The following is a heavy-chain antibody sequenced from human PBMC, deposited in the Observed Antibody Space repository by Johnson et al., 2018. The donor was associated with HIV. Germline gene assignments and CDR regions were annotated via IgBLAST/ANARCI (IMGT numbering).Heavy chain of an antibody. V-gene: IGHV3-30*02. Sequence: QVQLVESGGGVVQPGRSLRLACVASGFTFNRYGLHWVRQAPGKGLEWVAFIRYDGSYKYYADSVKGRFTISRDNSKNTLYLQMNSLRDEDTAVYYCAKDSRYYYDSSGYVSDAFDIWGQGTMVTVSS. D-gene: IGHD3-22*01. CDR1: GFTFNRYG. J-gene: IGHJ3*02. CDR3: AKDSRYYYDSSGYVSDAFDI. CDR2: IRYDGSYK.